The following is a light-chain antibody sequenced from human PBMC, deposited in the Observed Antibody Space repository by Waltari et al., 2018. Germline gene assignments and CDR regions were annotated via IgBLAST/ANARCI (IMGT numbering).Light chain of an antibody. Sequence: IQMTQSPSTLSASVCDRVSITCRVSQSILTWLAWYQQKPGKAPKLLIYKASNLQSGVPSRFSGSGSGTEFTLTISSLQPDDFATYYCQQYSTHYTFGQGTKVE. V-gene: IGKV1-5*03. CDR3: QQYSTHYT. CDR2: KAS. CDR1: QSILTW. J-gene: IGKJ2*01.